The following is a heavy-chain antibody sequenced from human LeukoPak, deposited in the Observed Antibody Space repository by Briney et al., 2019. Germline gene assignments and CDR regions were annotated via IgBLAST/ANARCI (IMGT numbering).Heavy chain of an antibody. V-gene: IGHV2-5*02. CDR1: GFSLSTSGVG. CDR2: IYWDDDK. Sequence: SGPTLVNPTQTLTLTCTFSGFSLSTSGVGVAWIRQPPGKALEWLALIYWDDDKRYSPSLKSRLTITKDPSKNQVVLTMTNMDPVDTATYYCARRTVVNSFDYWGQGTLVTVSS. J-gene: IGHJ4*02. CDR3: ARRTVVNSFDY. D-gene: IGHD3-22*01.